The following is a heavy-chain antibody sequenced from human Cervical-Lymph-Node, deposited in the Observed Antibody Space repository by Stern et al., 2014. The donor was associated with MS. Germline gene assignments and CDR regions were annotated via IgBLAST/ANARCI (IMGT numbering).Heavy chain of an antibody. V-gene: IGHV1-46*01. CDR2: INPRGGST. CDR3: AREVAGHRLGMMDV. D-gene: IGHD6-19*01. J-gene: IGHJ6*02. Sequence: QLVQSGAEVKKPGASVKVSCKASGYTFPSYYMHWVRQAPGQGLEWMGIINPRGGSTSYAQKFQGRVTMTRDTSTSKVYMELSSLRSEDTAVYYCAREVAGHRLGMMDVWGQGTTVTVSS. CDR1: GYTFPSYY.